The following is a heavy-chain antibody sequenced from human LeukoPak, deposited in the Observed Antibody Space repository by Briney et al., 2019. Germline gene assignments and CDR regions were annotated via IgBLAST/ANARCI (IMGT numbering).Heavy chain of an antibody. CDR2: FFYSGNT. CDR3: AIPGILTDSAFDI. CDR1: GDSITSGVYS. V-gene: IGHV4-30-4*07. D-gene: IGHD3-9*01. Sequence: SETLSLTCTVSGDSITSGVYSWNWVRQPPGKGLEWIGHFFYSGNTYYNPSLKSRVTISLDTSKNQFSLKLSSVTAADTAVYYRAIPGILTDSAFDIWGQGTMVTVSS. J-gene: IGHJ3*02.